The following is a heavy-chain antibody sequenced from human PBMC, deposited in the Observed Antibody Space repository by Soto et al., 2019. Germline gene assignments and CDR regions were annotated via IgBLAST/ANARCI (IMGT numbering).Heavy chain of an antibody. V-gene: IGHV3-30*18. D-gene: IGHD2-15*01. CDR3: AKDPPVVAATPGSDY. CDR1: GFTFSSYG. CDR2: ISYDGSNK. Sequence: QVQLVESGGGVVQPGRSLRLSCAASGFTFSSYGMHWVRQAPGKGLEWVAVISYDGSNKYYADSVKGRFTISRDNSKNTLYLQMNSLRAEDTAVYYCAKDPPVVAATPGSDYWGQGTLVTVS. J-gene: IGHJ4*02.